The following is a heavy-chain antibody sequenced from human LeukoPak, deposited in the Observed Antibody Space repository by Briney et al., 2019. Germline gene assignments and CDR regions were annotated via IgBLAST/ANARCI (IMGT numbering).Heavy chain of an antibody. Sequence: ASVKVSCKVSGYTLTELSMHWVRQALGKGLEWMGGFDPEDGETIYAQKFQGRVTMTEDTSTDTAYMELSSLRSEDTAVYYCATRSYYYGSGSYPKYFQHWGQGTLVTVSS. V-gene: IGHV1-24*01. D-gene: IGHD3-10*01. CDR3: ATRSYYYGSGSYPKYFQH. J-gene: IGHJ1*01. CDR2: FDPEDGET. CDR1: GYTLTELS.